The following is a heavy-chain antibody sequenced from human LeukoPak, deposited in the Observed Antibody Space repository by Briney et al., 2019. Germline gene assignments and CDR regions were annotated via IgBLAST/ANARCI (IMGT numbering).Heavy chain of an antibody. CDR1: GGSISSYY. J-gene: IGHJ3*01. CDR3: ARDDREDAFDL. D-gene: IGHD5-24*01. CDR2: IYTSGST. V-gene: IGHV4-4*07. Sequence: SETLSLTCTVSGGSISSYYWSWIRQPAGKGLEWIGRIYTSGSTNYNPSLNSRVTMSVEPSKNQFSMKLRSVNAADTAVYYCARDDREDAFDLWGQGTMVTVSS.